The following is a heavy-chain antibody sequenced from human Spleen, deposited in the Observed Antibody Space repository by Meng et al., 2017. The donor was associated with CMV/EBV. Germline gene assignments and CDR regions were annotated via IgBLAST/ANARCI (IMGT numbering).Heavy chain of an antibody. CDR1: GFTFTDYY. V-gene: IGHV1-2*02. D-gene: IGHD5-12*01. J-gene: IGHJ4*02. CDR3: ARSIVGYTGG. CDR2: INSDSGGT. Sequence: ASVKVSCKASGFTFTDYYIHWVRQAPGQGFEWMGWINSDSGGTNFARKFQGRVTMTRDTSISTAYMELNRLRSDDTAVYYCARSIVGYTGGWGQGTLVTVSS.